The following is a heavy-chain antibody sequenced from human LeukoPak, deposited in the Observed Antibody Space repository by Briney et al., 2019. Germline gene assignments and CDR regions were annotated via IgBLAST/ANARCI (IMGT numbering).Heavy chain of an antibody. Sequence: GGSLRLSCAASGFTFSSYGMSWVRQAPGKGLEWVSGITNGGSTYYGDSVKGRFTISRDNSKNTLYLQMNSLRVEDTAVYYCARVQREYYYDSSGIMGNWGQGTLVTVSS. V-gene: IGHV3-23*01. CDR1: GFTFSSYG. D-gene: IGHD3-22*01. J-gene: IGHJ4*02. CDR3: ARVQREYYYDSSGIMGN. CDR2: ITNGGST.